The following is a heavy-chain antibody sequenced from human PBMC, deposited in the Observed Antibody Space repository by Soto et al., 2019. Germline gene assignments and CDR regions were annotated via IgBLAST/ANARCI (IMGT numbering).Heavy chain of an antibody. J-gene: IGHJ3*02. D-gene: IGHD2-8*01. CDR1: GVTFSNYT. CDR2: IVPIFGAA. CDR3: ARISDGRSCYRAFDT. V-gene: IGHV1-69*01. Sequence: QVQLVQSGAGVMKPGSSVKVSCEASGVTFSNYTFCWVRQAPGQGRAGMGGIVPIFGAANYEQKFQGRVTISENESTSTPTLELSTVTSEDTGVYVCARISDGRSCYRAFDTWGQGTMVTVSS.